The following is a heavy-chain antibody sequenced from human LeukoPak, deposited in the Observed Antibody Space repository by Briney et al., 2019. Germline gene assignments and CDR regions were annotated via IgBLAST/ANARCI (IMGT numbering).Heavy chain of an antibody. CDR1: GGSISSATYY. J-gene: IGHJ3*02. V-gene: IGHV4-61*01. CDR3: ARQRGRLYYYDSNGRDAFDI. CDR2: IYYSGST. Sequence: PSETLSLTCTVSGGSISSATYYWSWIRQPPGKGLEWIGYIYYSGSTNYNPSLKSRVTISVDTSKNQFSLKLSSVTAADTAVYYCARQRGRLYYYDSNGRDAFDIWGQGTMVTVSS. D-gene: IGHD3-22*01.